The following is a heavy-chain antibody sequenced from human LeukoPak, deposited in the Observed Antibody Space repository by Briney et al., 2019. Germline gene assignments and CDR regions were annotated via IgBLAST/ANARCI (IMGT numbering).Heavy chain of an antibody. Sequence: PGGSLTLSCTASGYTFSNYAKHWVRQAPGKGLEWVAVISYDGSDKYYADSVKGRFTISRDNSKNTLYLQMNSLRAEDTAVYYCARSLATSYYYMDVGGEGTTVTDSS. J-gene: IGHJ6*03. CDR3: ARSLATSYYYMDV. D-gene: IGHD5-12*01. V-gene: IGHV3-30*04. CDR1: GYTFSNYA. CDR2: ISYDGSDK.